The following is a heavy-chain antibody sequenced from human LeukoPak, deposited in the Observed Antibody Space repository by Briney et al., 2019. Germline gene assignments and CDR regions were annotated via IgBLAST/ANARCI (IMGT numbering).Heavy chain of an antibody. CDR3: AKGGSHFDY. J-gene: IGHJ4*02. CDR2: ISYDGSNK. Sequence: GGSLRLSCAASGFTFSSYAMHWVRQAPGKGLEWVAVISYDGSNKYYADSVKGRFTISRDNSKNTLYLQMNSLRAEDTAVYYCAKGGSHFDYWGQRTLVTVSS. V-gene: IGHV3-30*04. D-gene: IGHD1-26*01. CDR1: GFTFSSYA.